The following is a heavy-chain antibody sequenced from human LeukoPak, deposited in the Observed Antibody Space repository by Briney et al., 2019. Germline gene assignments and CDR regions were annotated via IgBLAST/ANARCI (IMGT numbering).Heavy chain of an antibody. V-gene: IGHV3-48*02. J-gene: IGHJ4*02. CDR2: ISSSSSTI. CDR1: GFTFSSYS. D-gene: IGHD2-2*03. Sequence: GGSLRLSCAASGFTFSSYSMNWVRQAPGKGLEWVSYISSSSSTIYYADSVTGRFTISRDNAKNSLYLQMNSLRDEDTAVYYCARDGYCSSTSCYSPLDYWGQGTLVTVSS. CDR3: ARDGYCSSTSCYSPLDY.